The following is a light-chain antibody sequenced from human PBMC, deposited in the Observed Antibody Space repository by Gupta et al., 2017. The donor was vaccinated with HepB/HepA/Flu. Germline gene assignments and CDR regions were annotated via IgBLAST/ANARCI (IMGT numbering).Light chain of an antibody. CDR2: NNY. CDR1: SSNIGSNI. V-gene: IGLV1-44*01. CDR3: AAWDDSLNGNV. J-gene: IGLJ1*01. Sequence: QSVLTQSPSASGTPGQRVTLSCSGSSSNIGSNIVNWYQQVPGTAPKLLIYNNYQRPSGVPDRFSGSKSGTSASLAISGLQSEDEADYYCAAWDDSLNGNVFGTGTKVTVL.